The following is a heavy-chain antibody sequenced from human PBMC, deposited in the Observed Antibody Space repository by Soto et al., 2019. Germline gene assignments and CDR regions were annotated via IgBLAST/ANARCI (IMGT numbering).Heavy chain of an antibody. CDR3: ARAGGSLYYFDY. Sequence: SETLSLTCAVSGYSISSGYYWGWIRQSPGKGLEWIGSIYHSGSTYYNPSLKSRVTIPVDTSKNQFSLKLSSVTAADTAVYYCARAGGSLYYFDYWGQGTQVTVSS. V-gene: IGHV4-38-2*01. CDR1: GYSISSGYY. CDR2: IYHSGST. D-gene: IGHD1-26*01. J-gene: IGHJ4*02.